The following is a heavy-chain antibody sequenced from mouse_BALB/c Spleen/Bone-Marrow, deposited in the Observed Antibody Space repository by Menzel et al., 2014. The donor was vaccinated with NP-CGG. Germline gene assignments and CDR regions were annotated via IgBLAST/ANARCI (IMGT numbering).Heavy chain of an antibody. V-gene: IGHV2-9*02. D-gene: IGHD1-2*01. CDR2: IWAGGTT. CDR3: TRGHYDYDIEY. J-gene: IGHJ4*01. Sequence: VQLQQSGPGLVAPSQSLSITCTVSGFSLPRFGVHWVRQPPGKGLEWLGIIWAGGTTNYNSAIMYRLSISKDNSKIPVYLKMNSLQTDDTAMCNCTRGHYDYDIEYWEQVPSVSLST. CDR1: GFSLPRFG.